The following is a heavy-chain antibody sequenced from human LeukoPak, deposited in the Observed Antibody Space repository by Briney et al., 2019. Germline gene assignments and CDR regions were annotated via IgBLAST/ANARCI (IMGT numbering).Heavy chain of an antibody. D-gene: IGHD4-17*01. J-gene: IGHJ5*02. CDR2: ISGSGGST. Sequence: PGGTLRLSCAASGFTFSSYGMSWVRQAPGKGLEWVSAISGSGGSTYYADSGEGRFTISRENHKNTLHLQMHSLRAEDTAVYYCAKDDYGDYGGWFDPWGQGTLVTVSS. CDR3: AKDDYGDYGGWFDP. V-gene: IGHV3-23*01. CDR1: GFTFSSYG.